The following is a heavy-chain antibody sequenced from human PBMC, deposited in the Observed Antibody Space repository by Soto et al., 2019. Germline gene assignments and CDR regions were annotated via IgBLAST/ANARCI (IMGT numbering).Heavy chain of an antibody. CDR2: INPNSGGT. D-gene: IGHD4-17*01. V-gene: IGHV1-2*04. CDR3: ARGAYGDYEDVGLVDY. Sequence: ASVKVSCKASVDTFTTYGMSWVRQAPGQGLEWMGWINPNSGGTNYAQKFQGWVTMTRDTSISTAYMELSRLRSDDTAVYYCARGAYGDYEDVGLVDYWGQGTLVTVS. J-gene: IGHJ4*02. CDR1: VDTFTTYG.